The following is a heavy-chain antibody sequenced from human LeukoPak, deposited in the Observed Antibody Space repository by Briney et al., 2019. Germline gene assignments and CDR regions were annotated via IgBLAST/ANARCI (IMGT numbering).Heavy chain of an antibody. CDR1: GFTFSSYA. CDR2: ISGSGGST. Sequence: PGGSLRLSCAASGFTFSSYAMSGVRQAPGKGLEGVSAISGSGGSTYYADSVKGRFTISRDNSKNTLYLQMNSPRAEDTAVYYCAKDPHYYGSGSNTDYWGQGTLVTVSS. J-gene: IGHJ4*02. D-gene: IGHD3-10*01. CDR3: AKDPHYYGSGSNTDY. V-gene: IGHV3-23*01.